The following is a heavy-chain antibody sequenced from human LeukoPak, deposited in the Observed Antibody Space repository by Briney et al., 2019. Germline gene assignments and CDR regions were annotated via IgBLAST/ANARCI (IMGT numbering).Heavy chain of an antibody. CDR2: INPNSGGT. D-gene: IGHD3-3*01. Sequence: GASVKVSCKASGYTFTGYYMHWVRQAPGQGLEWMGWINPNSGGTNYAQKFQGRVTTTRDTSISTAYMELSRLRSDDTAVYYCARDPGLRFLEWLSPPARTWYFDLWGRGTLVTVSS. CDR1: GYTFTGYY. J-gene: IGHJ2*01. V-gene: IGHV1-2*02. CDR3: ARDPGLRFLEWLSPPARTWYFDL.